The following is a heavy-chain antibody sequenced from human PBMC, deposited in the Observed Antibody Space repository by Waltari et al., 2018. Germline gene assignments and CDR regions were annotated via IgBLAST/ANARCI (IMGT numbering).Heavy chain of an antibody. D-gene: IGHD4-17*01. Sequence: QVQLIQSGAEVKKPGASVKVSCKVSGDTVSELSIHWVRQIPGKGLEWMGGCDPEHGATIAAQKFQGRLTMTEDTSTDTAYMEVNRLRSDDTAVYYCAIFRDGDYISLGFDTWGQGTLVTVSS. V-gene: IGHV1-24*01. CDR2: CDPEHGAT. CDR3: AIFRDGDYISLGFDT. J-gene: IGHJ5*02. CDR1: GDTVSELS.